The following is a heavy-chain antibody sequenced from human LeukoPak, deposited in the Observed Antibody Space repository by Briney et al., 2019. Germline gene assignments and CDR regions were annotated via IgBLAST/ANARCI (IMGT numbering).Heavy chain of an antibody. Sequence: GRSLRLSCAASGFTFDDYAMHWVRQAPGKGLEWVSGISWNSGSIGYADSVKGRFTISRDNAKNSLYLQMNSLRAEDTALYYCAKDIRLKPDHSNAFDIWGQGTMVTVSS. CDR3: AKDIRLKPDHSNAFDI. J-gene: IGHJ3*02. D-gene: IGHD4-11*01. V-gene: IGHV3-9*01. CDR1: GFTFDDYA. CDR2: ISWNSGSI.